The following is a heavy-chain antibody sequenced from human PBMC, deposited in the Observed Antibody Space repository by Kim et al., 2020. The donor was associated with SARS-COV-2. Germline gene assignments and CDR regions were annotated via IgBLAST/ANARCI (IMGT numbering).Heavy chain of an antibody. D-gene: IGHD3-22*01. CDR2: IYYSGST. Sequence: SETLSLTCTVSGGSVSSGSYYWSWIRQPPGKGLEWIGYIYYSGSTNYNPSLKSRVTISVDTSKNQFSLKLSSVTAADTAVYYCAREYYYDSSGYYREDWYFDLWGRGTLVTVSS. CDR1: GGSVSSGSYY. J-gene: IGHJ2*01. V-gene: IGHV4-61*01. CDR3: AREYYYDSSGYYREDWYFDL.